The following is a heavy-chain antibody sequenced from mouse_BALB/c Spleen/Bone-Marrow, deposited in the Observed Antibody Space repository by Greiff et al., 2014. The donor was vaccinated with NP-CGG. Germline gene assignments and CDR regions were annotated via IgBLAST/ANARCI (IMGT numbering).Heavy chain of an antibody. CDR3: ARFLDYDGGDWYFDV. V-gene: IGHV2-6-4*01. J-gene: IGHJ1*01. CDR1: GFSLSRYS. D-gene: IGHD2-4*01. Sequence: VHLVESGPGLVAPSQSLSITCTVSGFSLSRYSVHWVRQPPGKGLKWLGMIWGGGSTDYNPALKSRLSISKDNSKSQVFLKMNSLQTDDTAMYYCARFLDYDGGDWYFDVWGAGTTVTVSS. CDR2: IWGGGST.